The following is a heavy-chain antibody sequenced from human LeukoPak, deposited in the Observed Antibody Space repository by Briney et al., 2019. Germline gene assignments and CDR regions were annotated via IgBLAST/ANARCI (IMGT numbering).Heavy chain of an antibody. CDR3: ASVPYHGSSPFDY. Sequence: PGGSLRLSCAASGCTFRSYGMHWVRQAPGKGLVWVSRINTDGSSTSYADSVKGRFTITRDNAKNTLYLQMNSLRAADTAVYYCASVPYHGSSPFDYWGQGTLVTVSS. V-gene: IGHV3-74*01. CDR2: INTDGSST. J-gene: IGHJ4*02. CDR1: GCTFRSYG. D-gene: IGHD2-15*01.